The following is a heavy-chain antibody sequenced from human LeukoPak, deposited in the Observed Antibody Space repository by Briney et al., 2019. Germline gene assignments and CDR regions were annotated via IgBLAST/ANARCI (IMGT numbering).Heavy chain of an antibody. V-gene: IGHV1-2*02. CDR2: INPNSGGT. D-gene: IGHD5-12*01. J-gene: IGHJ5*02. CDR1: GYTFTGYY. Sequence: ASVKVSCKASGYTFTGYYMHWVRQAPGQGLEWMGWINPNSGGTNYAQKFQGRVTMTRDTSISTAYMELSRLRSDDTAVYYCARPMGGVDIGPLDPWGQGTLVTVSS. CDR3: ARPMGGVDIGPLDP.